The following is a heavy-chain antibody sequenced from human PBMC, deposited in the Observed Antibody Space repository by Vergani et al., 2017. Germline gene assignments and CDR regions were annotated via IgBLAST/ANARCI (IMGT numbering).Heavy chain of an antibody. Sequence: QVQLQESGPGLVKPSQTLSLTCTVSGGSISSGSYYWSWIRQPAGKGLEWIGRIYTSGSTTYNPSLKSRVTISVDTSKNQFSLKLSSVTAADTAVYYCARGYGGIAVAGIWGQGTLVTVSS. CDR3: ARGYGGIAVAGI. V-gene: IGHV4-61*02. CDR1: GGSISSGSYY. J-gene: IGHJ4*02. CDR2: IYTSGST. D-gene: IGHD6-19*01.